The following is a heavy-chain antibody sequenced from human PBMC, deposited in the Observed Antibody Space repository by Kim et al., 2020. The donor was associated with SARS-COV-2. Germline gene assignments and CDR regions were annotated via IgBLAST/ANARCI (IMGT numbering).Heavy chain of an antibody. CDR2: INHSGST. V-gene: IGHV4-34*01. Sequence: SETLSLTCAVYGGSFSGYDWSWIRQPPGKGLEWIGEINHSGSTNYNPSLKSRVTISVDTSKNQFSLKLSSVTAADTAVYYCARGSAQVDIVVVVAFPAYYFDYWGQGTLVTVSS. CDR3: ARGSAQVDIVVVVAFPAYYFDY. J-gene: IGHJ4*02. CDR1: GGSFSGYD. D-gene: IGHD2-15*01.